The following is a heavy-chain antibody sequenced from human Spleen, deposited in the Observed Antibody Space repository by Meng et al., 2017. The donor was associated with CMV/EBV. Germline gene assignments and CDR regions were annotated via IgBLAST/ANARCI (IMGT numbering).Heavy chain of an antibody. Sequence: QVRLRQWGAGRLKPSETRSLTCAVYGGSFSGYYWSWLRQPAGKGLEWIGRIYTSGSTNYNPSLKSRVTMSVDTSKNQFSLKLSSVTAADTAVYYCARDSPWADYWGQGTLVTVSS. CDR3: ARDSPWADY. V-gene: IGHV4-59*10. CDR1: GGSFSGYY. D-gene: IGHD2-21*01. J-gene: IGHJ4*02. CDR2: IYTSGST.